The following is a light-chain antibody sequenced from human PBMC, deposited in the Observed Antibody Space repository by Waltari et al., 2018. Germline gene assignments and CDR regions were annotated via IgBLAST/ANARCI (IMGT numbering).Light chain of an antibody. CDR2: DVS. CDR3: NSYAGSSSWV. J-gene: IGLJ3*02. Sequence: QSALTQPASVSGSPGQSITISCTGTSSDVGFYNYFSWYQQHPGQAPKLIIYDVSERPSGVSDRFSGSKSGNTASLTISGLQAEDEADYYCNSYAGSSSWVFGGGTKLTVL. CDR1: SSDVGFYNY. V-gene: IGLV2-14*01.